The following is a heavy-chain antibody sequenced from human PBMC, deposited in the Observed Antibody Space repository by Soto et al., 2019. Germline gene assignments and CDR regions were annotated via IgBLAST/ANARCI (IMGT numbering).Heavy chain of an antibody. V-gene: IGHV1-69*08. J-gene: IGHJ4*02. CDR2: IIPLFGTA. Sequence: QDQLVQSGPEVKKPGSSVEVSCRASGDTFSSYTISWVRQAPGQGLEWMGRIIPLFGTATYAPGFQGSVTFTADKSTNTAYMELSSLRSNDTAVYYCASRSLWGQGTLVTVSS. CDR3: ASRSL. CDR1: GDTFSSYT.